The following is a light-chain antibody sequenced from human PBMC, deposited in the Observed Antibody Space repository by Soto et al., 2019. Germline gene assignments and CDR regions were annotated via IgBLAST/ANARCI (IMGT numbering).Light chain of an antibody. CDR1: QSLVHSEGNTY. CDR2: KSS. V-gene: IGKV2-24*01. J-gene: IGKJ2*01. Sequence: DIVMTQTPLSAPVTLGQPASISCRASQSLVHSEGNTYWRWRQQRPGQPPRLLIYKSSNRLSGVADRCRGSGAWTEFNLKIIRVEAEDVGVYYCMQATQCPPYTFGQGTKLEIK. CDR3: MQATQCPPYT.